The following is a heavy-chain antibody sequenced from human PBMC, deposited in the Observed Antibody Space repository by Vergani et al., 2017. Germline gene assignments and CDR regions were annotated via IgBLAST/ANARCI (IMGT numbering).Heavy chain of an antibody. CDR1: GFTFDDYA. D-gene: IGHD3-16*01. Sequence: EVQLVESGGGLVQPGRSLRLSCAASGFTFDDYAMHWVRQAPGKGLEWVSGISWNSGSIGYADSVKGRFTISRDNAKNSLYLQMNSLRAEDTALYYCAKDNSLHQPLDYWGQGTLVTVSS. CDR3: AKDNSLHQPLDY. V-gene: IGHV3-9*01. J-gene: IGHJ4*02. CDR2: ISWNSGSI.